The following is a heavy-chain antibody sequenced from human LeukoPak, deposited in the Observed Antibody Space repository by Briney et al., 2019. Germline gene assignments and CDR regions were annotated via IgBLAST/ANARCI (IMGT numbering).Heavy chain of an antibody. J-gene: IGHJ1*01. Sequence: ASVKVSCKASGYTFTSYAMHWVRQAPGQSLEWMGWINGGNGNTKYSGKFQGRVTIIRDTSASTAYMELSSLRSEDTAVYYCARVPLHDDSGHYYPHWGQGTLVTVSS. CDR1: GYTFTSYA. CDR3: ARVPLHDDSGHYYPH. D-gene: IGHD3-22*01. V-gene: IGHV1-3*01. CDR2: INGGNGNT.